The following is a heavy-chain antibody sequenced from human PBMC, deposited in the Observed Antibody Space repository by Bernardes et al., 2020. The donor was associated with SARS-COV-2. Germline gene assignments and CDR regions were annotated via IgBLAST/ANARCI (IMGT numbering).Heavy chain of an antibody. J-gene: IGHJ4*02. CDR1: GFSLSSSESSGSEMC. D-gene: IGHD1-7*01. Sequence: SGPTLVKPTQTLTLTCAFSGFSLSSSESSGSEMCVSWIRQPPGKALEWLALIDSDDDKYYNTSLRSRLTISKDTSKNQVVLTMTNMGPVDTAVYYCAITPNWNYVHEYWGQGTLVTVSS. CDR3: AITPNWNYVHEY. CDR2: IDSDDDK. V-gene: IGHV2-70*02.